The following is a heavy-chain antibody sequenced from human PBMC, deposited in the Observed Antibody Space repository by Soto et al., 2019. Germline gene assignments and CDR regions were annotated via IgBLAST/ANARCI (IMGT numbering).Heavy chain of an antibody. CDR1: GGSLRNYV. Sequence: GASVKVSCKASGGSLRNYVITWVRQNPGQGLEWMGGITPVFGTTNYAQQFQGRATITADETTSTVYMELNSLTSDDTAVYFCAREVGAPALYYLDFWGQGTLVTVSS. V-gene: IGHV1-69*13. D-gene: IGHD1-26*01. CDR2: ITPVFGTT. CDR3: AREVGAPALYYLDF. J-gene: IGHJ4*02.